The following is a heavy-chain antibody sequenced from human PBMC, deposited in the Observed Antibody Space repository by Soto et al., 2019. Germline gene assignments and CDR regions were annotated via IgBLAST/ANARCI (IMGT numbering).Heavy chain of an antibody. J-gene: IGHJ6*02. CDR1: GYTFTGYY. V-gene: IGHV1-2*02. D-gene: IGHD3-3*01. CDR3: ACSYYDFWSGSRPLYYYGMDV. CDR2: INPNSGGT. Sequence: ASVKVSCKASGYTFTGYYMHWVRQAPGQGLEWMGWINPNSGGTNYAQKFQGRATMTRDTSISTAYMELSRLRSDDTAVYYCACSYYDFWSGSRPLYYYGMDVWGQGTTVTVSS.